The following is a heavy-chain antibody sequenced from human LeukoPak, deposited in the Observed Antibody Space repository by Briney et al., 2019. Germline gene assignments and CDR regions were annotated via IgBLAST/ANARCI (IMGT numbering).Heavy chain of an antibody. J-gene: IGHJ5*02. CDR2: MNPNSGNT. D-gene: IGHD3-3*01. Sequence: ASVKVSCKASGYTFTSYDINWVRQATGQGLEWMGWMNPNSGNTGYAQKFQGRVTMTRNTSISTAYMELSSLRSEDTAVYYCARGLNYDFWSGYVFGTNWFDPWGQGTLVTVSS. CDR3: ARGLNYDFWSGYVFGTNWFDP. CDR1: GYTFTSYD. V-gene: IGHV1-8*01.